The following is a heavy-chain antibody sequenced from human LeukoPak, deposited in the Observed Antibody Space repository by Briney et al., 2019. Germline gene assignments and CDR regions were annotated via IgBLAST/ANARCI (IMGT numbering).Heavy chain of an antibody. CDR1: GGTFSIYA. CDR2: IIPIFGTA. J-gene: IGHJ4*02. CDR3: ARGITGTTPWRY. D-gene: IGHD1-7*01. V-gene: IGHV1-69*01. Sequence: SVTVSCKASGGTFSIYAISWVRQAPGQGLEWMGGIIPIFGTANYEQKFQGRVTITADESTSTAYMELSSLRSEDTAVYYCARGITGTTPWRYWGQGTLVTVSS.